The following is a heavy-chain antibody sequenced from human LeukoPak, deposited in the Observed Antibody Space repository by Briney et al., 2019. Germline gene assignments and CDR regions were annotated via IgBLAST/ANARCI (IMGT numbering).Heavy chain of an antibody. Sequence: SQTLSLTCTVSGGSISSGSYYWSWIRQPAGKGLEWIGRIYTSGSTNYNPSLKSRVAISVDTSKNQFSLKLSPVTAADTAVYYCARGPIAVATNDYWGQGTLVTVSS. J-gene: IGHJ4*02. V-gene: IGHV4-61*02. CDR2: IYTSGST. D-gene: IGHD6-19*01. CDR1: GGSISSGSYY. CDR3: ARGPIAVATNDY.